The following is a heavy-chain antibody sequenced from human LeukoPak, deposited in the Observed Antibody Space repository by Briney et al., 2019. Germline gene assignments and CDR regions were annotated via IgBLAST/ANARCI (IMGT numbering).Heavy chain of an antibody. J-gene: IGHJ4*02. V-gene: IGHV3-74*01. CDR2: ISNDGGNT. CDR3: ARDLNWETY. Sequence: PGGSLRLSCAASGFTFSSYWMHWVRQAPGKGLVWVSRISNDGGNTSYADSVKGRFTISRDNAKNSLYLQMNSLRAEDTAVYYCARDLNWETYWGQGTLVTVSS. D-gene: IGHD7-27*01. CDR1: GFTFSSYW.